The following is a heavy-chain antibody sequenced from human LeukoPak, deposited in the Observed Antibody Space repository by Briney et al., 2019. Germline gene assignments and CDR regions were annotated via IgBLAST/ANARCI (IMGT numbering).Heavy chain of an antibody. Sequence: PGGSLRLSCEASGFTFNTYSMNWARQAPGKGLEWVSSIDSSGGYMFYADSVKGRFIISRDNAKDSLYLQMNSLRAEDTAVYYCARVLRYCSGGNCYSGGLGYMDVWGKGTTVTISS. CDR2: IDSSGGYM. V-gene: IGHV3-21*04. CDR3: ARVLRYCSGGNCYSGGLGYMDV. CDR1: GFTFNTYS. D-gene: IGHD2-15*01. J-gene: IGHJ6*03.